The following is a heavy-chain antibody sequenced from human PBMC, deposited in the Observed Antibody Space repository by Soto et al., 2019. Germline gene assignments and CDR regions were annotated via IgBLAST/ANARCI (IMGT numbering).Heavy chain of an antibody. CDR1: GYTFTSYG. CDR3: ATNGGQPNDAFAI. V-gene: IGHV1-18*01. J-gene: IGHJ3*02. CDR2: ISAYNGNT. Sequence: QVQLVQSGAEVKKPGASVKVSCKASGYTFTSYGISWVRQAPGQGLEWMGWISAYNGNTNYAQKLQGRVTMTTDTSTSTDYMERRGLRSDETAVYYCATNGGQPNDAFAIWGQGTMVTVSS. D-gene: IGHD3-16*01.